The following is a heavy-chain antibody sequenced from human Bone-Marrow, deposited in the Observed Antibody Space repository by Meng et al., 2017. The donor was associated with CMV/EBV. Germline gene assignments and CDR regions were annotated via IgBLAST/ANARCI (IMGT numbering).Heavy chain of an antibody. D-gene: IGHD3-22*01. CDR3: SRVHYDSSGYYYWWFDY. CDR1: GYTFTSYG. CDR2: ISAYNGNT. J-gene: IGHJ4*02. V-gene: IGHV1-18*01. Sequence: ASVKVSCKASGYTFTSYGISWVRQAPGQGLEWMGWISAYNGNTNYAQKIQGRVTMTTDTSTSTAYMELRSLRSDDTAVYYCSRVHYDSSGYYYWWFDYWGQGTLVTVSS.